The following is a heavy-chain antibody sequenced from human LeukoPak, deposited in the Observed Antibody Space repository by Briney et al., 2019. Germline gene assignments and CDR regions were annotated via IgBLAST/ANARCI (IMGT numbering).Heavy chain of an antibody. Sequence: GESLKISCKGSGYSFTSYWIGWVRQMPGKGLEWMGNISPGDSDTRYIPSFQGQFTISADKSITTAYMHRSSLKASDTATYFCAKMGPGALTADAFDIWGQGTTVTVSS. J-gene: IGHJ3*02. CDR3: AKMGPGALTADAFDI. V-gene: IGHV5-51*01. CDR2: ISPGDSDT. D-gene: IGHD1-14*01. CDR1: GYSFTSYW.